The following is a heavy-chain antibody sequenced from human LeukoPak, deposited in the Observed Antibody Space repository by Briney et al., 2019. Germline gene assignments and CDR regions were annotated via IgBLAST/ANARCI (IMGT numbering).Heavy chain of an antibody. CDR2: IYYSGST. J-gene: IGHJ4*02. CDR1: GGPISSYY. CDR3: ARGPRNYYDGSGYTYYFDY. V-gene: IGHV4-59*01. D-gene: IGHD3-22*01. Sequence: SETLSLTCAVSGGPISSYYWSWIREPPGKGLEWGGYIYYSGSTNYNPSLKSRVTISVDPSKKQFSLKLSSVTAADTGVYYCARGPRNYYDGSGYTYYFDYWGQGTLVTVSS.